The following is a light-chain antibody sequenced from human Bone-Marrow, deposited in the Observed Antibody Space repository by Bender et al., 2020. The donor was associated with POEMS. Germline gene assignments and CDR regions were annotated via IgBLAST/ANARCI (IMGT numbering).Light chain of an antibody. J-gene: IGLJ2*01. CDR3: YSYAGSSTVV. Sequence: QSALTQPASVSGSPGQSITISCTGTSSDVGSYNLVSWYQQHPGKAPKLMIYEGSKRPSGVSNRFSDSKSGNTASLTISGLQAEDEADYYCYSYAGSSTVVFGGGTKVTVL. CDR2: EGS. V-gene: IGLV2-23*01. CDR1: SSDVGSYNL.